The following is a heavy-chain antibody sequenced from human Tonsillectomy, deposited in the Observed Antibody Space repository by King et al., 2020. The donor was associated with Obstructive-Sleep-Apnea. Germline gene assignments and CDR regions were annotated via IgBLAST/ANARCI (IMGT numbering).Heavy chain of an antibody. CDR2: INHSGSA. Sequence: VQLQQWGAGLLKPSETLSLTCAVYGGSFSVYSLSWIRQPPGKGLEWIGEINHSGSATYNPSLKNRVTISVDTSKNQFSLKLSSVTAADTAVYYWASGEVYYGDYDYWGQGTLVTVSS. CDR1: GGSFSVYS. D-gene: IGHD4-17*01. CDR3: ASGEVYYGDYDY. J-gene: IGHJ4*02. V-gene: IGHV4-34*01.